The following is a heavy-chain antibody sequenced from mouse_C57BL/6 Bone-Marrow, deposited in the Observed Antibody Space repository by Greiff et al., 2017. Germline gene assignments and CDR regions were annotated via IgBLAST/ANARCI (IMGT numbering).Heavy chain of an antibody. Sequence: QVQLKESGAELMRPGASVTLSCKASGYTFTDYAMHWVKQTPVHGLEWIGAIVPETGGTTYNQKFKGKAILTADKSSSTAYRELRSLTSEASAVYCGTRRWTCCYAMDYWGQGTSVTVSS. V-gene: IGHV1-15*01. CDR1: GYTFTDYA. J-gene: IGHJ4*01. CDR2: IVPETGGT. D-gene: IGHD1-1*02. CDR3: TRRWTCCYAMDY.